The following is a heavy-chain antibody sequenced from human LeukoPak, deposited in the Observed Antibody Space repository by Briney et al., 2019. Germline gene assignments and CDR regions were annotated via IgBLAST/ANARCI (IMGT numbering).Heavy chain of an antibody. J-gene: IGHJ4*02. V-gene: IGHV1-46*01. CDR1: GYTLTELS. CDR3: ARDPYYGSGSYYNSFDY. Sequence: ASVKVSCKVSGYTLTELSMHWVRQAPGQGLEWMGIINPSGGSTSYAQKFQGRVTMTRDTSTSTVYMELSSLRSEDTAVYYCARDPYYGSGSYYNSFDYGGQGTLVPVSS. D-gene: IGHD3-10*01. CDR2: INPSGGST.